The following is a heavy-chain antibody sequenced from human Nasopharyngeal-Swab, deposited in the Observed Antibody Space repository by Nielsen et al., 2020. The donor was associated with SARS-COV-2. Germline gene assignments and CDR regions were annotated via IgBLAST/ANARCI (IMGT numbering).Heavy chain of an antibody. D-gene: IGHD3-16*01. Sequence: GESLKISCAASGFTFSSYDMHWVRQATGKGLEWVSAIGTAGDTYYPGSVKGRFTISRENAKNSLYLQMNSLRAGDTAVYYCARDAPLGGMDVWGQGTTVTVS. J-gene: IGHJ6*02. CDR3: ARDAPLGGMDV. CDR2: IGTAGDT. CDR1: GFTFSSYD. V-gene: IGHV3-13*01.